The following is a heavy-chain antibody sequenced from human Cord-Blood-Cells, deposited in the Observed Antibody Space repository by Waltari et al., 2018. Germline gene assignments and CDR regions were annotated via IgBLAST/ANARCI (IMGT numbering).Heavy chain of an antibody. CDR1: GYTFTSYA. CDR3: ARDQYDSSGYYYY. J-gene: IGHJ4*02. D-gene: IGHD3-22*01. Sequence: QVKLVQSGAEVKKPGASVKVSCQASGYTFTSYAMHWVRQAPGQRLEWMGWINVGNGNTKYSQKFQGRVTITRDTSASTAYMELSSLRSEDTAVYYCARDQYDSSGYYYYWGQGTLVTVSS. CDR2: INVGNGNT. V-gene: IGHV1-3*01.